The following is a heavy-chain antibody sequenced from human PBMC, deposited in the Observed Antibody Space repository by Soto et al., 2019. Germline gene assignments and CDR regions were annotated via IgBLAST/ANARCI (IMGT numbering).Heavy chain of an antibody. CDR1: GYTLTELS. CDR2: FDPEDGET. J-gene: IGHJ4*02. CDR3: ATVLFSAAEAENY. D-gene: IGHD6-25*01. V-gene: IGHV1-24*01. Sequence: QVQLVQSGAEVKKPGASVKVSCKVSGYTLTELSMHRVRQAPGKGLAWMGGFDPEDGETIYAQKFQGRVTMTEDTATNTAYMELSSLRSENTAVYYCATVLFSAAEAENYWSQGIMVTVSS.